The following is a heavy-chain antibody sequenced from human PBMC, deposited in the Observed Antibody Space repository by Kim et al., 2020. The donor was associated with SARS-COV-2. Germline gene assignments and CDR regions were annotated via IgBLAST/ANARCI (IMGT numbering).Heavy chain of an antibody. Sequence: GGSLRLSCAASGFTFSSYSMNWVRQAPGKGLEWVSSISSSSSYIYYADSVKGRFTISRDNAKNSLYLQMNSLRAEDTAVYYCARWGLEYCSGGSCYSSYYYYGMDVWGQGTTVTVSS. V-gene: IGHV3-21*01. CDR3: ARWGLEYCSGGSCYSSYYYYGMDV. CDR2: ISSSSSYI. D-gene: IGHD2-15*01. CDR1: GFTFSSYS. J-gene: IGHJ6*02.